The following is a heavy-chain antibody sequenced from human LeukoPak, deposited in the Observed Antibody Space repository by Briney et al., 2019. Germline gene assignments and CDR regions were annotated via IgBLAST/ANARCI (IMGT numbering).Heavy chain of an antibody. CDR3: TREGLNDYNNPTDAFDI. J-gene: IGHJ3*02. V-gene: IGHV4-4*02. Sequence: PSGTLSLTCAVSGGSISSANWWSWVRQPPGKGLEWIGEIHHSGTTTYNPSLKSRLTISVDKSKNQFFLTLNSVTAADTAVYFCTREGLNDYNNPTDAFDIWGQGTMDTVSS. D-gene: IGHD4-11*01. CDR1: GGSISSANW. CDR2: IHHSGTT.